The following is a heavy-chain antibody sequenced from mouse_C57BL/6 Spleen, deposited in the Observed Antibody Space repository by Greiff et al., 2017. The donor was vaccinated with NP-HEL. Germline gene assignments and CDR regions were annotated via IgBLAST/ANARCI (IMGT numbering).Heavy chain of an antibody. Sequence: VQLQESGAELVKPGASVKLSCKASGYTFTEYTIHWVKQRPGQGLAWIGWIYPGSGSIKYNEKFKDKAILTADKSSSTVYMELSRLTSEDSAVYFCARHEGGYFDVWGKGTTVTVSS. V-gene: IGHV1-62-2*01. CDR2: IYPGSGSI. J-gene: IGHJ1*03. CDR1: GYTFTEYT. CDR3: ARHEGGYFDV.